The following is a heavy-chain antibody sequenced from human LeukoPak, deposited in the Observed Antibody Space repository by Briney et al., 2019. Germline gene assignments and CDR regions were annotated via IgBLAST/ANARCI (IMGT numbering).Heavy chain of an antibody. J-gene: IGHJ4*02. Sequence: GGSLRLSCVASGFTFSRYAMTWVRQAPGKGLEWVSAISGSGSSTYYADSVKGRFTISRDNSKNTLYVQMTSLSAEDTAVYYCAKMEGSGWHSDYWGQGTLVTVSS. CDR1: GFTFSRYA. CDR3: AKMEGSGWHSDY. V-gene: IGHV3-23*01. D-gene: IGHD6-19*01. CDR2: ISGSGSST.